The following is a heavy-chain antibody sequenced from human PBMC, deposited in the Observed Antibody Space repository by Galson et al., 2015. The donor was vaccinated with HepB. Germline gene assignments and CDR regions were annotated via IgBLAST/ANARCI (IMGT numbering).Heavy chain of an antibody. CDR3: ARPANYSNYFH. Sequence: QSGAEMKKPGESLKISCKASGYSFTSSWIAWVRQMPGKGLEWMGIIYPGDSDTRYSPSFEGQVTISADKSISTAYLQWSSLKASDTAMYYCARPANYSNYFHWGQGTLVTVSS. CDR2: IYPGDSDT. J-gene: IGHJ4*02. CDR1: GYSFTSSW. D-gene: IGHD4-11*01. V-gene: IGHV5-51*01.